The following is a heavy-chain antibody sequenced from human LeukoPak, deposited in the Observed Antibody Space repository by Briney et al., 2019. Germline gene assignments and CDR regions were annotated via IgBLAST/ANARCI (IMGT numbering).Heavy chain of an antibody. D-gene: IGHD3-3*01. CDR2: MNPNSGNT. Sequence: ASVKVSCKASGYTFTSYDINWVRQATGQGLEWMGWMNPNSGNTGYAQKFQGRVTMTRNNSISTAYMELSSLRSEDTAVYYCARPLVNYDFWSGYSYVGAFDIWGQGTMVTVSS. J-gene: IGHJ3*02. V-gene: IGHV1-8*01. CDR1: GYTFTSYD. CDR3: ARPLVNYDFWSGYSYVGAFDI.